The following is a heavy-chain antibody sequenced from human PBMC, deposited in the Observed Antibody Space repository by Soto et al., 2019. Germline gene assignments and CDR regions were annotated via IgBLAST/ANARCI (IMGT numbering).Heavy chain of an antibody. CDR1: GFTFSSYA. V-gene: IGHV3-23*01. Sequence: PGGSLRLSCAASGFTFSSYAMSWVRQAPGKGLEWVSAISGSGGSTYYADSVKGRFTISRDNSKNTLYLQMNSLRAEDTAVYYCAKDRGYSGYDYGGFDYWGQGTLVTVSS. J-gene: IGHJ4*02. D-gene: IGHD5-12*01. CDR2: ISGSGGST. CDR3: AKDRGYSGYDYGGFDY.